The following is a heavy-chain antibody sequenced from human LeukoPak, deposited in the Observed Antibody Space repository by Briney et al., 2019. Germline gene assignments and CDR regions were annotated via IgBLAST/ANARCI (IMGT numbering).Heavy chain of an antibody. CDR3: ARVMYYYHSSGSIAVYYFDY. CDR2: INSDGSTT. J-gene: IGHJ4*02. D-gene: IGHD3-22*01. CDR1: GFTFSSHW. V-gene: IGHV3-74*01. Sequence: GGSLRLSCAASGFTFSSHWMHWVRQAPGKGLVWVSRINSDGSTTSYADSVKGRFTISRDNAKNTLYLRMNSLRAEDTAVYYCARVMYYYHSSGSIAVYYFDYWGQGTLVTVSS.